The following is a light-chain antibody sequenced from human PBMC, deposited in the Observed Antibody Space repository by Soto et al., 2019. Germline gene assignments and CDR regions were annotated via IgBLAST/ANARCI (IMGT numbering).Light chain of an antibody. V-gene: IGKV3-20*01. CDR1: QSVSSSY. CDR3: QQYGSSPPWT. Sequence: EIVLTQSPGTLSLSQGERATLSCRASQSVSSSYLAWYQQKPGQAPRLLIYGASSRATGIPDRFSGSGSGTDFTLTISRLEPEDFAVYYCQQYGSSPPWTFGQWTKVEIK. CDR2: GAS. J-gene: IGKJ1*01.